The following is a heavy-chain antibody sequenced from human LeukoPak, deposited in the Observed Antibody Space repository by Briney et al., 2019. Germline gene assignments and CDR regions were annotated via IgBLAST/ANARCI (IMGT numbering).Heavy chain of an antibody. CDR3: TRGAVNWVTTFDY. V-gene: IGHV4-34*01. D-gene: IGHD2-21*02. CDR2: IDHSGST. J-gene: IGHJ4*02. CDR1: GGSFSDYY. Sequence: PSETLSLTCAVYGGSFSDYYWTWIRQPPGKGLEWIGEIDHSGSTNSNPSLKSRVTISIDTSKNQFSLKLNSVTATDTAVYYCTRGAVNWVTTFDYWDQGTLVTVSS.